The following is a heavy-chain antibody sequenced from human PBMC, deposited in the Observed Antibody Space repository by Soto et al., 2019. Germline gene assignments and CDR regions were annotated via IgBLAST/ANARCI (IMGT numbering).Heavy chain of an antibody. CDR3: ERSDGYSFNWVDP. CDR2: MNPNSGHT. D-gene: IGHD2-21*01. J-gene: IGHJ5*02. CDR1: GYTFATYD. V-gene: IGHV1-8*01. Sequence: QVQLVQSGAEVKTPGASVKVSCKASGYTFATYDINWVRQAPGQGLDWMGWMNPNSGHTGYAQKFQGRLTMARDTALSVAHMEMSSLRNEDQAVYYCERSDGYSFNWVDPWGQGTLFTVSA.